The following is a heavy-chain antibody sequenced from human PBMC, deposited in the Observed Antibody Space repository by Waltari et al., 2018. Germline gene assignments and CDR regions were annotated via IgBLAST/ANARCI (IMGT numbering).Heavy chain of an antibody. CDR1: GFTFSSYW. V-gene: IGHV3-7*01. CDR3: ATYMQWLAFDY. D-gene: IGHD6-19*01. J-gene: IGHJ4*02. CDR2: IKRDGSEE. Sequence: EVQLVESGGGLVQPEGSLRLSCAASGFTFSSYWMTWVRQAPGKGLEWVGTIKRDGSEEYYVDSVKGRFTISRDNAKNSLYLQMNSLRAEDTAVYYCATYMQWLAFDYWGQGTLVTVSS.